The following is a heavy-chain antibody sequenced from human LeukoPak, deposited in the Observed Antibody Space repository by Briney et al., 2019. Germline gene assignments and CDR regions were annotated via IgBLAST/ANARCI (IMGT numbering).Heavy chain of an antibody. Sequence: PGGSLRLSCVASGFTFSDHYMSWIRQAPGKGLEWIASISSGSTKHYADSVKGRFTVSRDNAKNSLFLQINSLTGEDTAVYYCARDREYFYASSGYPDYWGQGTLVTVSS. V-gene: IGHV3-69-1*02. D-gene: IGHD3-22*01. CDR2: ISSGSTK. CDR1: GFTFSDHY. CDR3: ARDREYFYASSGYPDY. J-gene: IGHJ4*02.